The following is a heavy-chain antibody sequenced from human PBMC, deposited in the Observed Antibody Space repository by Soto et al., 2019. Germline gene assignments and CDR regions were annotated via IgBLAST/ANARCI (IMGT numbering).Heavy chain of an antibody. CDR1: GGSISSGGYH. CDR3: ARDSSGERCWYSSWFDP. Sequence: PSETLSLTCTVSGGSISSGGYHWSWIRQHPGKGLEWIGYIYYSGSTYYNPSLKSRVTISVDTYKNQFSLKLSSVTAADTAVYYCARDSSGERCWYSSWFDPWGQGTLVTVSS. V-gene: IGHV4-31*03. J-gene: IGHJ5*02. D-gene: IGHD6-13*01. CDR2: IYYSGST.